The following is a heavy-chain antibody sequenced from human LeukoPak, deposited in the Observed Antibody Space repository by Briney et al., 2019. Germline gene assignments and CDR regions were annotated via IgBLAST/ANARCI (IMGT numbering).Heavy chain of an antibody. CDR3: AKDNGGNGGSWYSPVDF. CDR2: ISGSSYNT. CDR1: GFTFSTYA. Sequence: GGSLRLSCAASGFTFSTYAMSWVRQAPGKGLEWVSVISGSSYNTYYADSVKGRFTISRDNSKNTLSLQMSSLRAEDTAVYYCAKDNGGNGGSWYSPVDFWGQGTLVTVSS. J-gene: IGHJ4*02. V-gene: IGHV3-23*01. D-gene: IGHD2-15*01.